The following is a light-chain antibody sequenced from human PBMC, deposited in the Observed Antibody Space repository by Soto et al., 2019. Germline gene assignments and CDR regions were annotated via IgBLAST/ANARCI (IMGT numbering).Light chain of an antibody. J-gene: IGKJ1*01. Sequence: EIVMTQSPATLSVSPGERATLSCRASQSVSSNLAWYQQKPGQAPKLLIYGASTRATGIPARFSGSESWTEFTLNITSLQSEEFAVYYCQQYNNWPQTFGQGTKVEIK. CDR3: QQYNNWPQT. CDR1: QSVSSN. V-gene: IGKV3-15*01. CDR2: GAS.